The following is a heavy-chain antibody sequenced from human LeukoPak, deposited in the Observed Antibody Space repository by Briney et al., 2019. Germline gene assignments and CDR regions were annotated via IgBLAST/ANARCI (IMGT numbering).Heavy chain of an antibody. V-gene: IGHV5-51*01. CDR3: ARSPGAAAHYYYYYMDV. J-gene: IGHJ6*03. CDR1: GYSFTSYW. D-gene: IGHD6-13*01. Sequence: GESLKISCKGSGYSFTSYWIGWVRQMPGKGLEWMGIIYPGDPDTRYSPSFQGQVTISADKSISTAYLQWSSLKASDTAMYYCARSPGAAAHYYYYYMDVWGKGTTVTVSS. CDR2: IYPGDPDT.